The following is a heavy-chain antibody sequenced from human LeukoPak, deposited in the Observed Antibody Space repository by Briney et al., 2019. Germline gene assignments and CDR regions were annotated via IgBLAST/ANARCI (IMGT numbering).Heavy chain of an antibody. D-gene: IGHD6-19*01. CDR2: INPSGGST. J-gene: IGHJ6*03. Sequence: EASVKVSCKASGYTFTSYYMHWVRQAPGQGLEWMGLINPSGGSTSYAQKFQGRVTMTRDTSISTAYMELSRLTSDDTAVYYCARGVAGSYYYYYMDVWGKGTTVTISS. V-gene: IGHV1-46*01. CDR1: GYTFTSYY. CDR3: ARGVAGSYYYYYMDV.